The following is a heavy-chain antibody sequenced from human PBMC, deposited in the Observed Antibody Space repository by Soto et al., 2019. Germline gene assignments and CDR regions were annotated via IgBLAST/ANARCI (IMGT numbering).Heavy chain of an antibody. Sequence: ASVKVSCKASGYTFTSYYMHWVRQAPGQGLEWMGWINPNSGGTNYAQKFQGWVTMTRDTSISTAYMELSRLRSDDTAVYYCARSATMVRGVIIPVHFDYWGQGTLVTVS. CDR1: GYTFTSYY. CDR2: INPNSGGT. CDR3: ARSATMVRGVIIPVHFDY. V-gene: IGHV1-2*04. D-gene: IGHD3-10*01. J-gene: IGHJ4*02.